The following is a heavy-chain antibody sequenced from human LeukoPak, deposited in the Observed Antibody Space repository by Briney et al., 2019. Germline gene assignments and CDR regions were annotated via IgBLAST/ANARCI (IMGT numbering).Heavy chain of an antibody. CDR1: GFTFSSFG. Sequence: PGVSLRLSCAASGFTFSSFGMSWVPQAPGKGLEWFSDISGSDGSTYYADSVRGRFTIYRDNSKNTLYLQMNSLRGEDTAVYYCAKDRSRGGDCYDPWGQGTLVTVSS. CDR3: AKDRSRGGDCYDP. V-gene: IGHV3-23*01. CDR2: ISGSDGST. D-gene: IGHD2-21*02. J-gene: IGHJ5*02.